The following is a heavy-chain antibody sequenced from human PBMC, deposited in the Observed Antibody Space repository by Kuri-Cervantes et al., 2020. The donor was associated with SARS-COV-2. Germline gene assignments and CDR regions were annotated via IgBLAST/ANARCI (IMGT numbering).Heavy chain of an antibody. D-gene: IGHD4-11*01. J-gene: IGHJ6*02. V-gene: IGHV3-64*04. CDR1: GFTLSSYA. Sequence: GESLKISCSAPGFTLSSYAMHWVRQAPGKGLEYVSAISSNGGSTYYADPVKGRFTISRDNSKNTLYLQMNSLRAEDTAVYYCAKEPVHDYSNYYYGMDVWGQGTTVTVSS. CDR3: AKEPVHDYSNYYYGMDV. CDR2: ISSNGGST.